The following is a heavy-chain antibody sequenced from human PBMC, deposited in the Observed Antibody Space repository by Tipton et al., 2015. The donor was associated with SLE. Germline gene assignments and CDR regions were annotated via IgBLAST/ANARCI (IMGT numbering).Heavy chain of an antibody. Sequence: LRLSCTVYGETFSGYLWTWIRQSPGKGLEWIGEIDHGGSTNYRPSLESRVTISLDPSKNQFSLTLSSVTAADTAVYYCARLGHFHWNDIHFRVLRGRIDSWGQGTLVTVSP. CDR1: GETFSGYL. V-gene: IGHV4-34*01. D-gene: IGHD1-1*01. J-gene: IGHJ4*02. CDR2: IDHGGST. CDR3: ARLGHFHWNDIHFRVLRGRIDS.